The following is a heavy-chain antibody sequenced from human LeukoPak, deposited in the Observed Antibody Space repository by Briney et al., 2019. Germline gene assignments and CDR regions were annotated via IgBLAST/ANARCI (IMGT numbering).Heavy chain of an antibody. J-gene: IGHJ6*03. D-gene: IGHD3-10*01. CDR2: ISSSSSYI. CDR1: GFTFSNYA. CDR3: ASGGLWFGESSYYYYMDV. V-gene: IGHV3-21*01. Sequence: GGSLRLFCAASGFTFSNYAMSWVRQAPGKGLEWVSSISSSSSYIYYADSVKGRFTISRDNAKNSLYLQMNSLRAEDTAVYYCASGGLWFGESSYYYYMDVWGKGTTVTVSS.